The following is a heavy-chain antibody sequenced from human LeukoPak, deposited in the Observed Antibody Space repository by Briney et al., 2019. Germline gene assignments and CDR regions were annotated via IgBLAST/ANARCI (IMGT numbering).Heavy chain of an antibody. CDR1: GGSISSYY. D-gene: IGHD3-10*01. J-gene: IGHJ6*02. V-gene: IGHV4-4*07. CDR2: IYTSGST. Sequence: SETLSLTCTVSGGSISSYYWSWIRQPAGKGLEWIERIYTSGSTNYNPSLKSRVTMSVDTSKNQFSLKLSSVTAADTAVYYCARGTTLWFGEGYYYYYGMDVWGQGTTVTVSS. CDR3: ARGTTLWFGEGYYYYYGMDV.